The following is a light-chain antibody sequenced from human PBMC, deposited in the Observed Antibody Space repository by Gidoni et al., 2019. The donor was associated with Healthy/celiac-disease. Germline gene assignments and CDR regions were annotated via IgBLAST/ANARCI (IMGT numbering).Light chain of an antibody. CDR3: QQYNSYSWT. V-gene: IGKV1-5*03. Sequence: DIPMTHSPSTLSASVGDRVTITCRASQSISSWLAWYQQKPGNAPKLLIYKASSLESGVPSRFSGSGSGTEFTLTISSLQPDDFATYYCQQYNSYSWTFGQGTKVEIK. CDR1: QSISSW. J-gene: IGKJ1*01. CDR2: KAS.